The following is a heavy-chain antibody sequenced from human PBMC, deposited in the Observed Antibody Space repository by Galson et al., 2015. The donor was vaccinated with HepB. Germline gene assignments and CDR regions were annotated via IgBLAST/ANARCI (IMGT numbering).Heavy chain of an antibody. V-gene: IGHV3-11*01. CDR2: ISSSGSTI. CDR3: ARFGTMVLGAFDI. CDR1: GFTFSDYY. J-gene: IGHJ3*02. D-gene: IGHD3-10*01. Sequence: SCAASGFTFSDYYMSWIRQAPGKGLEWVSYISSSGSTIYYADSVKGRFTISRDNAKNSLYLQMNTLRAEDTAVYYCARFGTMVLGAFDIWGQGTMVTVSS.